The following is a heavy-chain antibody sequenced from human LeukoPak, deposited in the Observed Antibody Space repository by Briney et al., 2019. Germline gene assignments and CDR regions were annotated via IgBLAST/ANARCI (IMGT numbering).Heavy chain of an antibody. D-gene: IGHD3-22*01. J-gene: IGHJ4*02. CDR1: GSSTSGYY. Sequence: SETLSLTCSVSGSSTSGYYWSWIRQPPGKGLEWIGYMYYTGSTNYNPSLKSRATISVDTSKNQVSLKLSSVTAADTAVYYCVRGDDTSGYRNYWGQGTLVTVSS. V-gene: IGHV4-59*13. CDR3: VRGDDTSGYRNY. CDR2: MYYTGST.